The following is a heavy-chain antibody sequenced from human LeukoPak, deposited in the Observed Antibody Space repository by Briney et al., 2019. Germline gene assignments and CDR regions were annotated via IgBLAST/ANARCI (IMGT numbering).Heavy chain of an antibody. V-gene: IGHV4-39*01. CDR2: IYYSAST. D-gene: IGHD2-21*02. J-gene: IGHJ6*02. CDR1: GGSISSSSFY. CDR3: ARHFCGGDCYSFYYYYYGMDV. Sequence: PSETLSLTCTVSGGSISSSSFYWSWIRQPPGKGLEWIGTIYYSASTYYNPSLRSRVTISVDTSKNQFSLNLSSVTAADTAVYYCARHFCGGDCYSFYYYYYGMDVWGQGTTVTVSS.